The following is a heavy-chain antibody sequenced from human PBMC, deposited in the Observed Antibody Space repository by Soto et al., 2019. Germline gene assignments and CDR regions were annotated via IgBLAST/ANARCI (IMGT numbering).Heavy chain of an antibody. CDR1: GFSLSTSGAG. D-gene: IGHD5-12*01. V-gene: IGHV2-5*02. J-gene: IGHJ4*02. CDR3: AHKGDGYRGFKY. CDR2: IYWDDEK. Sequence: QITLKESGPTLVKPTQTLTLTCTLSGFSLSTSGAGVGWIRQPPGKALEWLALIYWDDEKRYSPSLKSRLTFTQDTSKHPVVLTMTNMVPVDTATYYCAHKGDGYRGFKYWGQGTLVTVSS.